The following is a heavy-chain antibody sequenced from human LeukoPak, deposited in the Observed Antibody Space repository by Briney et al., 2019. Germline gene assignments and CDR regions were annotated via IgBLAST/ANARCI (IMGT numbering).Heavy chain of an antibody. CDR3: ARDPYTSGWPSYYYYGMDV. V-gene: IGHV3-7*01. D-gene: IGHD6-19*01. Sequence: PGGSLRLSCAASGFTFSGYWMSWVRQAPGKGLEWVANIKQDGSEKYCVDSVKGRFTISRDNAKNSLYLQMNSLRAEDTAVYYCARDPYTSGWPSYYYYGMDVWGQGTTVTVSS. CDR2: IKQDGSEK. CDR1: GFTFSGYW. J-gene: IGHJ6*02.